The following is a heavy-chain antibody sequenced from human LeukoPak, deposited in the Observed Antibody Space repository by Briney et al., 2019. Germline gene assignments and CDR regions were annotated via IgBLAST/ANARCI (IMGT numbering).Heavy chain of an antibody. Sequence: SETLSLTCTVSGGSISSSSYYWGWIRQPPGKGLEWIGSIYYSGSTYYNPSLKSRVTISVDTSKNQFSLKLSSVTAADTAVYYCARGATVTTQIDYWGQGTLVTVSS. CDR3: ARGATVTTQIDY. D-gene: IGHD4-11*01. J-gene: IGHJ4*02. V-gene: IGHV4-39*01. CDR2: IYYSGST. CDR1: GGSISSSSYY.